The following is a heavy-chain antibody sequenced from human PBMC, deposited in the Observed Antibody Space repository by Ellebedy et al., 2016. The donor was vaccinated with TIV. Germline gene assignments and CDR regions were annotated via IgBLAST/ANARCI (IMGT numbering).Heavy chain of an antibody. V-gene: IGHV1-69*01. CDR2: IIPIFGTA. CDR3: ARPQNDWLGWFDP. Sequence: KISCKASGGPFSSYAISWVRQAPGQGPEWMGGIIPIFGTANYAQKFQGRVTITADESASTAYMELSSLSSEDTAVYYCARPQNDWLGWFDPWGQGTLVTVSS. J-gene: IGHJ5*02. CDR1: GGPFSSYA. D-gene: IGHD3-9*01.